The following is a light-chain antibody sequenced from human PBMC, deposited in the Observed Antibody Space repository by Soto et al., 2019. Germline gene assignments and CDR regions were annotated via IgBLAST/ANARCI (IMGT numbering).Light chain of an antibody. J-gene: IGKJ1*01. CDR3: QQYNNWWT. V-gene: IGKV3-15*01. CDR1: QSVSSN. CDR2: GAS. Sequence: EIVMTQSQATLSVSPGERATLSCRASQSVSSNLAWYQQKPGQAPRLLIYGASTRATGIPARFSGSVSGTEFTLTISSLQSEDFAVYYCQQYNNWWTFGQGTKVEIK.